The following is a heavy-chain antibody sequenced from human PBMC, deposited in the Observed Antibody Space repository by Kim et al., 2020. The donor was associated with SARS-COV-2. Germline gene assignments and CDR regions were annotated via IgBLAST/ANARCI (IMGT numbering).Heavy chain of an antibody. CDR3: ARVRAVAAGGAFDI. CDR2: VYTGGNT. V-gene: IGHV3-53*01. CDR1: GFSVSTNF. D-gene: IGHD6-19*01. Sequence: GGSLRLSCAASGFSVSTNFMGWVRQAPGKGLEWVSVVYTGGNTHYVESVKGRFTISRDNSKNTLYLQMNSLRAEGTAVYYCARVRAVAAGGAFDIWGQGTVVTVSS. J-gene: IGHJ3*02.